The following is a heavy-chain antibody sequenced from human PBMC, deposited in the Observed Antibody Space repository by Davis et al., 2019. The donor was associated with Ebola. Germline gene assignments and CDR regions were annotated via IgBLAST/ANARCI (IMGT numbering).Heavy chain of an antibody. CDR3: ARSSQSYCTNGVCYPYYFDY. Sequence: SETLSLTCTVSGGSISSSSYYWGWIRQPPGKGLEWIGSIYYSGSTNYNPSLKSRVTISVDTSKNQFSLKLSSVTAADTAVYYCARSSQSYCTNGVCYPYYFDYWGQGTLVTVSS. V-gene: IGHV4-39*07. CDR1: GGSISSSSYY. CDR2: IYYSGST. D-gene: IGHD2-8*01. J-gene: IGHJ4*02.